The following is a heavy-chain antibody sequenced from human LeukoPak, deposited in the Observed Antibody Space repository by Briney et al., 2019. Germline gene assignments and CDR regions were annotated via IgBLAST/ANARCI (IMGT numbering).Heavy chain of an antibody. V-gene: IGHV4-61*02. CDR3: AGFSIVWGFDAFDI. CDR1: GGSLSSGSYY. J-gene: IGHJ3*02. Sequence: SQTLSLTCTVSGGSLSSGSYYWSWIRQPAGKGLEWIGRIYTSGSTNYNPSLKSRVTISVDTSKNQFSLKLSSVTAADTAVYYCAGFSIVWGFDAFDIWGQGTMVTVSS. CDR2: IYTSGST. D-gene: IGHD3-16*01.